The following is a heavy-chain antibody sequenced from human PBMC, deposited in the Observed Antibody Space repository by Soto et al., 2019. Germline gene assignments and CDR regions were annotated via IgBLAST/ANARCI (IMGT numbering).Heavy chain of an antibody. D-gene: IGHD3-3*01. CDR2: INHSGST. J-gene: IGHJ6*02. Sequence: PSETLSLTCAVYGGSFSGYYWSWIRQPPGKGLEWIGEINHSGSTNYNPSLKSRVTISVDTSKNQFSLKLSSVTAADTAVYYCALESGYYYYGMDVWGQGTTVTVSS. CDR1: GGSFSGYY. CDR3: ALESGYYYYGMDV. V-gene: IGHV4-34*01.